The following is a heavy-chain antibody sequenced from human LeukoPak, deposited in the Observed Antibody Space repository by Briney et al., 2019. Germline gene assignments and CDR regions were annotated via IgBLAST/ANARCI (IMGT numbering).Heavy chain of an antibody. CDR3: ARDHCSGGGCYDFVDY. V-gene: IGHV1-2*06. D-gene: IGHD2-15*01. J-gene: IGHJ4*02. CDR1: GYTFTGYY. Sequence: ASVKVSCKASGYTFTGYYMHWVRQAPGQGLEWMGRINPNSGGTNYAQKFQGRVTMTRDTSISTAYMELSRLRSDDTAVYYCARDHCSGGGCYDFVDYWGQGTLVTVSS. CDR2: INPNSGGT.